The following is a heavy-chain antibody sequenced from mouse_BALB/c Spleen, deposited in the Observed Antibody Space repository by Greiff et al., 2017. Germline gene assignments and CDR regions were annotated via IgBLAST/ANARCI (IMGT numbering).Heavy chain of an antibody. V-gene: IGHV3-2*02. Sequence: EVHLVESGPGLVKPSQSLSLTCTVTGYSITSDYAWNWIRQFPGNKLEWMGYISYSGSTSYNPSLKSRISITRDTSKNQFFLQLNSVTTEDTATYYCASIYYDYDRGYAMDYWGQGTSVTVSS. CDR1: GYSITSDYA. CDR3: ASIYYDYDRGYAMDY. CDR2: ISYSGST. D-gene: IGHD2-4*01. J-gene: IGHJ4*01.